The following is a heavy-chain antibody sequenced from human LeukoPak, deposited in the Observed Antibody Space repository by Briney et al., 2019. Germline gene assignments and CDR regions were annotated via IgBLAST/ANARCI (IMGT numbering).Heavy chain of an antibody. CDR3: AFGSDAFDI. CDR2: INPNSGGT. D-gene: IGHD3-16*01. Sequence: ASVKVSCKASGYIFTGYYIHWVRQAPGQGLECMGWINPNSGGTNYAQKFQGRVTMTRDTSISTAYMELSRLRSDDTAVYYCAFGSDAFDIWGQGTMVTVSS. J-gene: IGHJ3*02. CDR1: GYIFTGYY. V-gene: IGHV1-2*02.